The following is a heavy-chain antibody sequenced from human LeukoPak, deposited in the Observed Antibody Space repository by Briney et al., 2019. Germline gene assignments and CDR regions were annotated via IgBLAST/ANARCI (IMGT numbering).Heavy chain of an antibody. V-gene: IGHV3-23*01. CDR3: AKDRRWLLPLGAFDV. D-gene: IGHD3-22*01. Sequence: TGGSLRLSCAASGFTFSSYAMSWVRQAPGKGLEWVSAISGSGGSTYYADSVKGRFTISRDNSKNTLYLQMNSLRAEDTAVYYCAKDRRWLLPLGAFDVWGQGTMVTVSS. CDR1: GFTFSSYA. CDR2: ISGSGGST. J-gene: IGHJ3*01.